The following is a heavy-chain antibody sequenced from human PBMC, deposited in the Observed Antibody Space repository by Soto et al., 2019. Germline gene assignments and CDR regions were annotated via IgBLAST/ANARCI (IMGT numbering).Heavy chain of an antibody. CDR3: ARGISVIVGVQGDAPDKSSFDY. CDR2: INHTGST. CDR1: VGSFSGHY. J-gene: IGHJ4*02. D-gene: IGHD3-22*01. Sequence: SETLSLTCAVSVGSFSGHYWSWIRQPPGKGLEWIGEINHTGSTNQNPSLKSRVSISVDTSKNQFFLKLRSVTAADTAVYYCARGISVIVGVQGDAPDKSSFDYWSQGTLVTVSS. V-gene: IGHV4-34*01.